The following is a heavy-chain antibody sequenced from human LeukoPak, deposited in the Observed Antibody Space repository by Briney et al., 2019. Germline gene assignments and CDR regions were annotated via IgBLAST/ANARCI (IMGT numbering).Heavy chain of an antibody. D-gene: IGHD3-10*01. Sequence: GGSLRLSCVASGFTVSSNYMSWVRQAPGKGLEWVSVIYSGGSTYHADSVKGRFTISRDNSKNTLYLQMNSLRAEDTAVYYCASGSGSYRTPYYYMDVWGTGTTVTVSS. CDR3: ASGSGSYRTPYYYMDV. V-gene: IGHV3-53*01. CDR1: GFTVSSNY. CDR2: IYSGGST. J-gene: IGHJ6*03.